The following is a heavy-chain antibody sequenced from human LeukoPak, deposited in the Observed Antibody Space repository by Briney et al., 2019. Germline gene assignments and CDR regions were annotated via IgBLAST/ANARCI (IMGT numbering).Heavy chain of an antibody. CDR1: GFTSSSYA. V-gene: IGHV3-23*01. CDR2: ISGSGGYT. Sequence: PGGSLRLSCAASGFTSSSYAMSWVRQAPGKGLEWVSAISGSGGYTYYADTVKGRFTISRDNPKNTLYLQMNSLRAEDTAVYYCAKYTAVVNHYYYGMDVWGQGTTVTVSS. D-gene: IGHD5-18*01. J-gene: IGHJ6*02. CDR3: AKYTAVVNHYYYGMDV.